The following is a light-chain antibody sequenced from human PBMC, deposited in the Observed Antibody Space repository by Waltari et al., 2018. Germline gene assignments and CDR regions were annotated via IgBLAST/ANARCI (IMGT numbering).Light chain of an antibody. J-gene: IGLJ1*01. V-gene: IGLV2-14*03. Sequence: QSALTQPASVSGSPGQSITISCSGTSSDVGSSNYVSWYQQHPGKAPQLVIHDVTNRPSGTSERFSGSKSGNTASLSIAGLQAEDEADYYCTAYTGGSPRYVFGTGTKVTVL. CDR2: DVT. CDR3: TAYTGGSPRYV. CDR1: SSDVGSSNY.